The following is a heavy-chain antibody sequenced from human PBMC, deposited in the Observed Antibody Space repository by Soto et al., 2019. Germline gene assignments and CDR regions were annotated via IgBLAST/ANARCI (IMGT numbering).Heavy chain of an antibody. J-gene: IGHJ6*03. D-gene: IGHD3-16*02. V-gene: IGHV4-59*01. CDR1: GGSISSYY. CDR3: ARGPPYQYDYIWGSYRQYQDYYYYMDV. CDR2: IYYSGST. Sequence: SETLSLTCTVSGGSISSYYWSWIRQPPGKGLEWIGYIYYSGSTNYNPSLKSRVTISVDTSKNQFSLKLSSVTAADTAVYYCARGPPYQYDYIWGSYRQYQDYYYYMDVWGKGTTVTVSS.